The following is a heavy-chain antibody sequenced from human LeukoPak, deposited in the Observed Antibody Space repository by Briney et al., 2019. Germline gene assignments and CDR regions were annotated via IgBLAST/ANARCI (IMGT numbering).Heavy chain of an antibody. CDR3: ARGGPEDAFDI. J-gene: IGHJ3*02. Sequence: GGSLRLSCAASGFTFSSYAMSWVRQAPGKGLEWVSSSGDNTRYADPVKGRFTISRDNSKNTLYLQMNSLRDEDTALYYCARGGPEDAFDIWGQGTMVIVSS. CDR1: GFTFSSYA. V-gene: IGHV3-66*01. CDR2: SGDNT. D-gene: IGHD1-14*01.